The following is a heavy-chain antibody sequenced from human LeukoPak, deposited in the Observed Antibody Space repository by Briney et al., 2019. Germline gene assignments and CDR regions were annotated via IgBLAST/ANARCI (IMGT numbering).Heavy chain of an antibody. D-gene: IGHD3-10*01. CDR2: ISSSGSTI. CDR1: GFTFSNYY. Sequence: GGPLRLSCAASGFTFSNYYMSWIRQAPGKGLEWVSYISSSGSTIYYTDSVRGRFTISRDNAKNSLYLQMNSLRAEDTAVYYCAREAYGSASYFNYWGQGTLVTVSS. J-gene: IGHJ4*02. CDR3: AREAYGSASYFNY. V-gene: IGHV3-11*01.